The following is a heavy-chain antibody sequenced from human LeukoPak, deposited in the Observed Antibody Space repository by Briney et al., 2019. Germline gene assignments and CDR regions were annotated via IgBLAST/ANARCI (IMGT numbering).Heavy chain of an antibody. Sequence: PGGSLRLSCTASGFTFGGYAMHWVRQAPGKGLEWVAFIRYDGSNKYYADSVKGRFTISRDNSKNTLYLQMNSLRAEDTAVYYCAKGDIAARPRAVDYWGQGTLVTVSS. CDR3: AKGDIAARPRAVDY. V-gene: IGHV3-30*02. J-gene: IGHJ4*02. D-gene: IGHD6-6*01. CDR2: IRYDGSNK. CDR1: GFTFGGYA.